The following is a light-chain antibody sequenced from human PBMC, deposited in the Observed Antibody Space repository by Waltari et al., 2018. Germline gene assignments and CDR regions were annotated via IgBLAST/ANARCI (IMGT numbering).Light chain of an antibody. CDR2: GVS. V-gene: IGKV3-20*01. CDR3: QQYDSTVVT. Sequence: EIVLTQSPGTLSLSPGERATLSCRASQSVSSIALTWYQQKRGQPPRLLIYGVSTRAAGIPDRFSGSGSGTDFTLTISSLEPEDFAVYYCQQYDSTVVTFGGGTKVEI. CDR1: QSVSSIA. J-gene: IGKJ4*01.